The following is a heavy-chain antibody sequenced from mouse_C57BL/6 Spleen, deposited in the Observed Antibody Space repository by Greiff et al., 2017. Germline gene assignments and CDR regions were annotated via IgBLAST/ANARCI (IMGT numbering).Heavy chain of an antibody. CDR2: IDPEDGET. D-gene: IGHD1-1*01. CDR1: GFNIKDYY. V-gene: IGHV14-2*01. J-gene: IGHJ2*01. Sequence: VQLKQSGAELVKPGASVKLSCTASGFNIKDYYMHWVKQRTEQGLEWIGRIDPEDGETKYAPKFQGKATITADKSSNTAYLQLSSLTSEDTAVXYCARSNYYGSSPYYFDYWGQGTTLTVSS. CDR3: ARSNYYGSSPYYFDY.